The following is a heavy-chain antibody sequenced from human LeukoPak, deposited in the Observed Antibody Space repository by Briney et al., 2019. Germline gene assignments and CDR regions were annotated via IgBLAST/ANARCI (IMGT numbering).Heavy chain of an antibody. V-gene: IGHV4-59*01. J-gene: IGHJ4*02. CDR3: ARESMAGAIDY. D-gene: IGHD5-24*01. CDR2: IYYSGST. CDR1: GGSISSYY. Sequence: PSETLSLTCTVSGGSISSYYWSWIRQPPGKGLEWIGYIYYSGSTNYNPSLKSRVTISVDTSKNQLSLKLSSVTAADTAVYYCARESMAGAIDYWGQGTLVTVSS.